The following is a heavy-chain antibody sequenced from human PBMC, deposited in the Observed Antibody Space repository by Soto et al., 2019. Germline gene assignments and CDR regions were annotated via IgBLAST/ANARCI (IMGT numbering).Heavy chain of an antibody. Sequence: SETLSLTCTVSGGSVSSGSYYWSWIRQPPGKGLEWIGYIYSSGSTSYNPSLKSRVTISVDTSKNQFSLKLTSVTAADTAVYYCARDKITGLFDYWGQGTLVTVSS. CDR2: IYSSGST. CDR3: ARDKITGLFDY. J-gene: IGHJ4*02. V-gene: IGHV4-61*01. CDR1: GGSVSSGSYY. D-gene: IGHD2-8*02.